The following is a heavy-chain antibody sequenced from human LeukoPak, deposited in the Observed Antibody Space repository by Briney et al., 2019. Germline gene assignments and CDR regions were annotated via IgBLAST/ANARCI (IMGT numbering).Heavy chain of an antibody. D-gene: IGHD3-10*01. V-gene: IGHV1-69*04. Sequence: ASVKVSCKASGGTLTTYSISWVRQAPGRGLEWMGRIIPLLGITNSAQKFQGRFTITADKSTGTAYMALSSLRSDDTAVYYCAREVTTMVRGVTSKSFDSWGQGTLVTVSS. CDR2: IIPLLGIT. J-gene: IGHJ4*02. CDR3: AREVTTMVRGVTSKSFDS. CDR1: GGTLTTYS.